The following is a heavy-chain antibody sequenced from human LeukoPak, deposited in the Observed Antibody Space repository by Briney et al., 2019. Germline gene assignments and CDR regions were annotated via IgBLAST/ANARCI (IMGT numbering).Heavy chain of an antibody. CDR2: IYSGGST. CDR1: GFTFSSYW. J-gene: IGHJ5*02. V-gene: IGHV3-66*04. CDR3: ARHDWFDP. Sequence: PGGSLRLSCAASGFTFSSYWMHWVRQAPGKGLEWVSTIYSGGSTYYADSVKGRFTISRDNSKNTLYLQMNSLRAEDTAVYYCARHDWFDPWGRGTLVTVSS.